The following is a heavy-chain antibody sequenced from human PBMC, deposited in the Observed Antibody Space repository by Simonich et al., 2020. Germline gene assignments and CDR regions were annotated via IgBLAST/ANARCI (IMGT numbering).Heavy chain of an antibody. CDR2: HSSSSSYI. CDR3: ARKRFLEWFFDY. Sequence: EVQLVESGGGLVKPGGSLRLSCAASGFTFSSYSMNWVRQAPGKGLEGVLPHSSSSSYIYYADSVKGRFTISRDNAKNSLYLQMNSLRAEDTAVYYCARKRFLEWFFDYWGQGTLVTVSS. J-gene: IGHJ4*02. CDR1: GFTFSSYS. D-gene: IGHD3-3*01. V-gene: IGHV3-21*01.